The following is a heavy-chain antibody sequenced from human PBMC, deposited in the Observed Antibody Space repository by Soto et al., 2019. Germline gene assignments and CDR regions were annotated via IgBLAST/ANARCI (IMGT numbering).Heavy chain of an antibody. D-gene: IGHD2-15*01. CDR2: ISYDGSNK. CDR3: AKVQGATGGSCPVY. V-gene: IGHV3-30*18. CDR1: GFTFSNYG. Sequence: GGSLRLSCAVSGFTFSNYGMHWVRQAPGKGLEWVAVISYDGSNKYYADSVKGRFTISRDNSQNTLYLQMNSLSVEDMGVYFCAKVQGATGGSCPVYWRLRPLVTVSP. J-gene: IGHJ4*02.